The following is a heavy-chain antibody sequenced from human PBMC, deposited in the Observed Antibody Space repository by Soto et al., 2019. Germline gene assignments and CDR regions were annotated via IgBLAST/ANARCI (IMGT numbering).Heavy chain of an antibody. Sequence: ASVKVSCKASGYTFTGYYMHWVRQAPGQGLEWMGWINPNSGGTNYAQKFQGWVTMTRDTSISTAYMELSRLRSDDTAAYYCARAEGSSWDNYCYCGMDVWGQGTTVTVSS. CDR2: INPNSGGT. D-gene: IGHD6-13*01. V-gene: IGHV1-2*04. CDR1: GYTFTGYY. CDR3: ARAEGSSWDNYCYCGMDV. J-gene: IGHJ6*02.